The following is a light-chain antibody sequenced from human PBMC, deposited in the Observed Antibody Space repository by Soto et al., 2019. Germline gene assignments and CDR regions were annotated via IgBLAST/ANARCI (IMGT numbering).Light chain of an antibody. V-gene: IGKV4-1*01. J-gene: IGKJ4*01. Sequence: DIVMTQSPDSLAVSLGERATMNCKCSRSVLYKSNNKNHLAWYQQKPGQPPQLIIYWASTRESGVPERFSGSGSGTDFILTISSLEAEDVAFYWCQQYFDVPFTFGGGTKVEI. CDR2: WAS. CDR3: QQYFDVPFT. CDR1: RSVLYKSNNKNH.